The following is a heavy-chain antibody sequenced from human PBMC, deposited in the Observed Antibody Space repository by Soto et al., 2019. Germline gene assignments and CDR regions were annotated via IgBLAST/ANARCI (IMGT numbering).Heavy chain of an antibody. V-gene: IGHV3-7*01. CDR1: GFTFSSYW. J-gene: IGHJ4*02. Sequence: GGSLRLSCAASGFTFSSYWMSWVRQAPGKVLEWLPNIKQDGSEKYYVDSVTGRFTISRDNANNSLYLQMNSLRAADTAVYYCARKKGPDYWGQGTLVTVS. CDR3: ARKKGPDY. CDR2: IKQDGSEK.